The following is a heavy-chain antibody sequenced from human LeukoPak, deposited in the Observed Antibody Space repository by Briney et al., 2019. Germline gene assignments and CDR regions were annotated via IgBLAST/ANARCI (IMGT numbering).Heavy chain of an antibody. Sequence: PGGSLRLSCAASGFTFDDYGMSWVRQAPGKGLEWVSGINWNGGSTGYADSVKGRFTISRDNAKNSLYLQMNSLRAEDTAVYYCARDLWDGYNLGYFDYWGQGTLVTVSS. J-gene: IGHJ4*02. D-gene: IGHD5-24*01. CDR1: GFTFDDYG. CDR3: ARDLWDGYNLGYFDY. V-gene: IGHV3-20*04. CDR2: INWNGGST.